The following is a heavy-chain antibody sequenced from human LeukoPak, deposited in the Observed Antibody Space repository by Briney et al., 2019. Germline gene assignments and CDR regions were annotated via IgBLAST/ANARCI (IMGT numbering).Heavy chain of an antibody. J-gene: IGHJ4*02. D-gene: IGHD2-8*01. V-gene: IGHV1-2*06. CDR2: INPNSGGT. CDR3: ARLGYCTNGVCYGYDY. CDR1: GYTFTGYY. Sequence: ASVKVSCKASGYTFTGYYMHWVRQAPGQGLEWMGRINPNSGGTNYAQKFQGRVTMTRDTSISTAYMELSRLRSDDTAVYYCARLGYCTNGVCYGYDYWGQRTLVTVSS.